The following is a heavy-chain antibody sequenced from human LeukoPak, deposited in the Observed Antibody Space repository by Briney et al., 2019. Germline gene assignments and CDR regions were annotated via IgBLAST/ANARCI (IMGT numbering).Heavy chain of an antibody. CDR2: IIPIFGTA. J-gene: IGHJ4*02. Sequence: ASVKVSCKASGGTFSSYAISWVRQAPGQGLEWMGRIIPIFGTANYAQKFQGRVTITTDESTSTAYMELSSLRSEDTAVYYCARSASSSWSFDYWRQGTLVTVSS. CDR3: ARSASSSWSFDY. V-gene: IGHV1-69*05. D-gene: IGHD6-13*01. CDR1: GGTFSSYA.